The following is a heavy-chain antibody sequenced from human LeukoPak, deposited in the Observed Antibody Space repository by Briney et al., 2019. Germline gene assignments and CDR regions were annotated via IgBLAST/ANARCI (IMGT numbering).Heavy chain of an antibody. CDR3: ARDLFLPTGYCSSTSCPRTYYFDY. CDR1: GYSFTGYY. V-gene: IGHV1-2*02. D-gene: IGHD2-2*01. J-gene: IGHJ4*02. CDR2: INPNSGGT. Sequence: ASVKVSCKASGYSFTGYYMHWVRQAPGQGLEWMGWINPNSGGTNYAQKFQGRVTMTRDTSISTAYMELSRLRSDDTAVYYCARDLFLPTGYCSSTSCPRTYYFDYWGQGTLVTVSS.